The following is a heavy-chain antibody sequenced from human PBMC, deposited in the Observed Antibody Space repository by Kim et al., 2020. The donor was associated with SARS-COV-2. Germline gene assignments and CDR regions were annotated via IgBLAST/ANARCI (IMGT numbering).Heavy chain of an antibody. CDR1: GGSFSGYY. V-gene: IGHV4-34*01. Sequence: SETLSLTCAVYGGSFSGYYWSWIRQPPGKGLEWIGEINHSGSTNYNPSLKSRVTISVDTSKNQFSLKLSSVTAADTAVYYCARGGRGAGNWFDPWGQGTLVTVSS. J-gene: IGHJ5*02. CDR2: INHSGST. CDR3: ARGGRGAGNWFDP.